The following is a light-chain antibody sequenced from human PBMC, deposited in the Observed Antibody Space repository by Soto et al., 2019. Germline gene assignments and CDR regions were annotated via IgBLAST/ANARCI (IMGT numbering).Light chain of an antibody. V-gene: IGKV3-15*01. CDR3: HQYKNWPRTT. Sequence: EIVMTQSPATLSVSPGERATLSCRASQYISNHLAWYQQKPGQAPRLLLYGASTRATDIPARFSGSVSGTEFTLSITGLRSEDFAVYYCHQYKNWPRTTFGGGTKVQIK. CDR1: QYISNH. CDR2: GAS. J-gene: IGKJ4*01.